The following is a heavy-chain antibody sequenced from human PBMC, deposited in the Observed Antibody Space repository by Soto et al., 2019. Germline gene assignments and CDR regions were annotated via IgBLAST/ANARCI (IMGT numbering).Heavy chain of an antibody. J-gene: IGHJ6*02. V-gene: IGHV4-4*02. CDR2: IYHSGST. D-gene: IGHD6-13*01. Sequence: KASETLSLTCAVSGGSISSSNWWSWVRQPPGKGLEWIGEIYHSGSTNYNPSLKSRVTISVDKSKNQFSLKLSSVTAADTAVYYCARDDGSRDGMDVWGQGXTVTVYS. CDR1: GGSISSSNW. CDR3: ARDDGSRDGMDV.